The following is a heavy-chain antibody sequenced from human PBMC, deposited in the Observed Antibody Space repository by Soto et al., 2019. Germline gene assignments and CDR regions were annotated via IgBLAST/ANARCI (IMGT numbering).Heavy chain of an antibody. V-gene: IGHV3-30-3*01. CDR3: ARDRSITFGGVTAPHI. D-gene: IGHD3-16*01. J-gene: IGHJ4*02. CDR1: GFTFSSYA. CDR2: ISYDGSNK. Sequence: QVQLVESGGGVVQPGRSLRLSCAASGFTFSSYAMHWVRQAPGKGLEWVAVISYDGSNKYYADSVKGRFTISRDNSKNTLYLQMNSLRAEDTAVYYCARDRSITFGGVTAPHIWGQGTLVTVSS.